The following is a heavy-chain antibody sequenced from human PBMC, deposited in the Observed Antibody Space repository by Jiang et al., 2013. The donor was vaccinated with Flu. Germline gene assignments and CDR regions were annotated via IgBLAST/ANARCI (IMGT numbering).Heavy chain of an antibody. V-gene: IGHV3-9*01. J-gene: IGHJ4*02. D-gene: IGHD1-26*01. CDR1: GFTFDDYA. CDR3: AKDLTAGGSYSPIDY. Sequence: GLVQPGRSLRLSCAASGFTFDDYAMHWVRQAPGKGLEWVSGISWNSGSIGYADSVKGRFTISRDNAKNSLYLQMNSLRAEDTALYYCAKDLTAGGSYSPIDYWGQGTLVTVSS. CDR2: ISWNSGSI.